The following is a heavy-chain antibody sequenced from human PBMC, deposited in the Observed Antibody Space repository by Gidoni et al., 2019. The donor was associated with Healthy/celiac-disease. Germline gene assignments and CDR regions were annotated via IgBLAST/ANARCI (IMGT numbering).Heavy chain of an antibody. D-gene: IGHD6-13*01. Sequence: EVQLVESGGGLVQPGGSLRLSCAASGFTFSSYSMNWVRQAPGKGLEWVSYISSSSSTIYYADSVKGRFTISRDNAKNSLYLQMNSLRAEDTAVYYCARDGIAAAGKGWYWGQGTLVTVSS. V-gene: IGHV3-48*01. CDR2: ISSSSSTI. J-gene: IGHJ4*02. CDR3: ARDGIAAAGKGWY. CDR1: GFTFSSYS.